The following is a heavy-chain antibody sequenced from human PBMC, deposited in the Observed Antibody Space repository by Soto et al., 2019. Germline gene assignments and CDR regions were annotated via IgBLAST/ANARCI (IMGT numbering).Heavy chain of an antibody. J-gene: IGHJ4*02. CDR3: AYSSSAPRDLDY. Sequence: GGSLRLSCAASGFTFSSYAMSWGRQAPGKGLEWVSAISGSGGSTYYADSVKGRFTISRDNSKNTLYLQMTSLRAADTAVYSCAYSSSAPRDLDYWGQGTRVTVSS. CDR2: ISGSGGST. CDR1: GFTFSSYA. D-gene: IGHD6-6*01. V-gene: IGHV3-23*01.